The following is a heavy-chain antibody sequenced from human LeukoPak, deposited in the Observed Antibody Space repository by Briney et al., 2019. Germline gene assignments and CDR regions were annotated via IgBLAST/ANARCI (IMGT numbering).Heavy chain of an antibody. D-gene: IGHD5-18*01. CDR3: ARGYSYGYDFDY. V-gene: IGHV3-30*03. CDR1: GFTFSSYG. J-gene: IGHJ4*02. CDR2: ISYDGSNK. Sequence: TGGSLRLSCAASGFTFSSYGMHWVRQAPGRGLEWVAVISYDGSNKYYADSVKGRFTISRDNSKSTLYLQMNSLRAEDTAVYYCARGYSYGYDFDYWGQGTLVTVSS.